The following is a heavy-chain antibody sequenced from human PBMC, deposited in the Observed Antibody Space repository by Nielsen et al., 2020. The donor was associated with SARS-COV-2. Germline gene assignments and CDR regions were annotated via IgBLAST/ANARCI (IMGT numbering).Heavy chain of an antibody. J-gene: IGHJ6*02. CDR1: GFTFSSYW. CDR2: IKQDGSEK. CDR3: ARDRVGATQFWDYYYGMDV. D-gene: IGHD1-26*01. V-gene: IGHV3-7*01. Sequence: GGSLRLSCAASGFTFSSYWMSWVRQAPGKGLEWVANIKQDGSEKYYVDSVKGRFTISRDNAKNSLYLQMNSLRAEDTAVYYCARDRVGATQFWDYYYGMDVWGQGTTVTVSS.